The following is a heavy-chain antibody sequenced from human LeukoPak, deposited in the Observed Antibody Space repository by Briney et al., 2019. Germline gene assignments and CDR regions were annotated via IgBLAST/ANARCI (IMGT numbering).Heavy chain of an antibody. CDR3: ASSPKFYDILTGYYETYFDY. J-gene: IGHJ4*02. D-gene: IGHD3-9*01. Sequence: SETLSLTCTVSGGSISSSSYYWGWVRQPPGKGLEWIGSIDYSGSTYYNPSLKSRVTISVDTSKNQFSLKLSSVTAADTAVYYCASSPKFYDILTGYYETYFDYWGQGTLVTVSS. CDR2: IDYSGST. V-gene: IGHV4-39*01. CDR1: GGSISSSSYY.